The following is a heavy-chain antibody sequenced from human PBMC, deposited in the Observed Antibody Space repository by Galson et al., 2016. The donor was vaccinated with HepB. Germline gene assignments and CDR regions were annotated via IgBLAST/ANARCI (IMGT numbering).Heavy chain of an antibody. J-gene: IGHJ4*02. CDR1: GFTFGVYG. CDR3: ARLPYGSGSYE. D-gene: IGHD3-10*01. V-gene: IGHV3-20*04. CDR2: VNWNGDES. Sequence: SLRLSCAASGFTFGVYGMSWVRQAPGKGLEWVSGVNWNGDESGYADSVKGRLTISRDNAKNSLYLQMNSLRAEDTAFYYCARLPYGSGSYEWGQGTLVTVSS.